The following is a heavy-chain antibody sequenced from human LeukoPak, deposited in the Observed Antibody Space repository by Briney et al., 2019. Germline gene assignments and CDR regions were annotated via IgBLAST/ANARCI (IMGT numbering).Heavy chain of an antibody. V-gene: IGHV3-21*04. CDR2: ISSSSSYI. CDR3: AKQQLKKGFQH. J-gene: IGHJ1*01. CDR1: GFTFSSYS. Sequence: GGSLRLSCAASGFTFSSYSMNWVRKAPGKGLEWVSSISSSSSYIYYADSVKGRFTISRDNSKNTLYLQMNSLRAEDTAVYYCAKQQLKKGFQHWGQGTLVTVSS. D-gene: IGHD6-13*01.